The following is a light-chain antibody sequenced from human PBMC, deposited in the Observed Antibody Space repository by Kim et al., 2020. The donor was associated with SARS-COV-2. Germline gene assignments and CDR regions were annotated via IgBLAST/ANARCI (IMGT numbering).Light chain of an antibody. V-gene: IGKV3-15*01. CDR3: QQYNNWSPLT. J-gene: IGKJ5*01. Sequence: SPGASAPLSCRASQSVSSTLAWYQQKPGQAPRLLIYGASTRATGIPARFSGSGSGTEFTLTISSLQSEDFAVYYCQQYNNWSPLTFGQGTRLEIK. CDR2: GAS. CDR1: QSVSST.